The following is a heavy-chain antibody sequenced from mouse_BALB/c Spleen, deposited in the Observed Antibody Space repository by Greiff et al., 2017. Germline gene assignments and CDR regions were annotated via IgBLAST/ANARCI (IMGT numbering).Heavy chain of an antibody. V-gene: IGHV5-6-5*01. CDR1: GFTFSSYA. Sequence: EVQVVESGGGLVKPGGSLKLSCAASGFTFSSYAMSWVRQTPEKRLEWVASISSGGSTYYPDSVKGRFTISSDKARNILYLQMSSLRSEDTAMYYCAMYGSHWYFDVWGAGTTVTVPS. J-gene: IGHJ1*01. CDR3: AMYGSHWYFDV. CDR2: ISSGGST. D-gene: IGHD2-10*02.